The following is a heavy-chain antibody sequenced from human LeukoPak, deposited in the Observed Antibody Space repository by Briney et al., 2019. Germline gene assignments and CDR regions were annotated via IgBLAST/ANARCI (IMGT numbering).Heavy chain of an antibody. D-gene: IGHD4-11*01. CDR3: AGDPYSNYWFDP. CDR2: IYYSGGT. CDR1: GGSISSSGYY. Sequence: SETLSLTCTVSGGSISSSGYYWGWIRQPPGKGLEWIGSIYYSGGTYYNPSLKSRVTISVDTSKNQFSLKLSSVTAADTAVYYCAGDPYSNYWFDPWGQGTLVTVSS. J-gene: IGHJ5*02. V-gene: IGHV4-39*07.